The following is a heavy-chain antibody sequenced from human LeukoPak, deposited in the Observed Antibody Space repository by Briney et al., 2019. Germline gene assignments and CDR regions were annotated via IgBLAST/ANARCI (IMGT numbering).Heavy chain of an antibody. CDR2: ISGSGETT. J-gene: IGHJ4*02. CDR1: GFTFSSYG. D-gene: IGHD3-22*01. CDR3: AKTHGYFDQ. Sequence: GGSLRLSCAASGFTFSSYGMTWLRQTPAKGLEWVSAISGSGETTYYSDSVKGRFTISRYNSKNTLFLQMNSLRVEDAAMYYCAKTHGYFDQWGQGTLVAVSS. V-gene: IGHV3-23*01.